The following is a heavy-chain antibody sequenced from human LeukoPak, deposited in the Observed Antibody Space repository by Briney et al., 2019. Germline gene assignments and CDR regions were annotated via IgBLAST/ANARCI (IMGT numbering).Heavy chain of an antibody. CDR2: ISYDGSNK. CDR3: AKDSGTIEWDLLLNY. Sequence: RAGGSLRLSCAASGFTFRSHGMHWVRQAPGKGLEWVAVISYDGSNKFYADSVKGRFTISRDNSKNTLYLQMNSLRAEDTAVYYCAKDSGTIEWDLLLNYWGQGIVVTVSS. J-gene: IGHJ4*02. D-gene: IGHD1-26*01. V-gene: IGHV3-30*18. CDR1: GFTFRSHG.